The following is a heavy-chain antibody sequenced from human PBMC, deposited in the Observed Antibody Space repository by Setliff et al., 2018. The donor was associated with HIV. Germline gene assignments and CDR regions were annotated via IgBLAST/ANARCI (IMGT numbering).Heavy chain of an antibody. Sequence: SETLSLTCAVYGGSFSGYYWSWIRQPPGKGLEWIGEINHSGSTNYNPSLKSRVTISVDTSKNQFSLKLSSVTAADTAVYYCAVSRGYSYGFGYWGQGTLVT. CDR1: GGSFSGYY. CDR2: INHSGST. CDR3: AVSRGYSYGFGY. V-gene: IGHV4-34*01. J-gene: IGHJ4*02. D-gene: IGHD5-18*01.